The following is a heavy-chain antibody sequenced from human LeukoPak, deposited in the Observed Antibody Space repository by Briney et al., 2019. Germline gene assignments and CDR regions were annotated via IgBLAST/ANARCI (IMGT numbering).Heavy chain of an antibody. CDR3: TKDHDGMHA. J-gene: IGHJ6*02. Sequence: GGSLRLSCAASEFTFSSNAMSWVRQAPGKGLEWVSVISVSGSRAYYADFVKGRFTVSRDNSKNTVLLQMNSLRVEDTAVYYCTKDHDGMHAWGQGTTVTVSS. V-gene: IGHV3-23*01. CDR1: EFTFSSNA. CDR2: ISVSGSRA.